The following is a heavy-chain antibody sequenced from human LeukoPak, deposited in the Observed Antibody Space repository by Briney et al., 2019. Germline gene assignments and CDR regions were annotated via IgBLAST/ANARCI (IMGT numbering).Heavy chain of an antibody. Sequence: GGSLRLSCAASGFTFSDYYMSWVRQAPGKGLEWVSAISGSGGSTYYADSVKGRFTISRDNSKNTLYLQMNSLRAEDTAVYYCAKRKVRDSSGYYAVYYFDYWGQGTLVTVSS. CDR3: AKRKVRDSSGYYAVYYFDY. CDR2: ISGSGGST. D-gene: IGHD3-22*01. J-gene: IGHJ4*02. CDR1: GFTFSDYY. V-gene: IGHV3-23*01.